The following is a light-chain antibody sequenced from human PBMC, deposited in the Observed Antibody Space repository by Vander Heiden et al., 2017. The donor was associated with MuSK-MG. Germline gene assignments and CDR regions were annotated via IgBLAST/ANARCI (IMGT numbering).Light chain of an antibody. J-gene: IGKJ1*01. V-gene: IGKV3-20*01. CDR1: QSVSSNS. Sequence: EHVLTQSPGTLSLSPGDRATLSCRARQSVSSNSLAGYQQRPGQAARLLIDGASSRATGSPDRLRGTGSGTDFTLTISRLEPEDFTRYYCQQYGRAPWTFGQGTKMEVK. CDR2: GAS. CDR3: QQYGRAPWT.